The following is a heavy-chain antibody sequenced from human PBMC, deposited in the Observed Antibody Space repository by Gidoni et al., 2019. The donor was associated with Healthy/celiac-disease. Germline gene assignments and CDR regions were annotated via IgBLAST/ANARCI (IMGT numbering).Heavy chain of an antibody. V-gene: IGHV4-4*07. CDR3: ARGGVTADWDNWFDP. CDR2: IYTSGST. Sequence: QVQLQESGPGLVKPSETLSLTCTVAGGSISSYYWSWIRQPAGKGLEWIGRIYTSGSTNYNPSLKSRVTMSVDTSKNQFSLKLSSVTAADTAVYYCARGGVTADWDNWFDPWGQGTLVTVSS. D-gene: IGHD2-21*02. J-gene: IGHJ5*02. CDR1: GGSISSYY.